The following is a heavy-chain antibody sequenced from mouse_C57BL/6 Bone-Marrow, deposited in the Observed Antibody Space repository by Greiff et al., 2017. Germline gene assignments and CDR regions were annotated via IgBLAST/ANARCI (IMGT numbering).Heavy chain of an antibody. D-gene: IGHD3-2*02. J-gene: IGHJ4*01. CDR1: GYTFTSYW. V-gene: IGHV1-50*01. Sequence: QVQLQQPGAELVKPGASLKLSCKASGYTFTSYWMQWVKQRPGQGLEWIGEIDPSDSYTNYNQKFKGKATLTVDTSSSTAYMQLSSLTSEDSAVYYCARTEQLRPHYYAMNYWGQGTSVTVSS. CDR2: IDPSDSYT. CDR3: ARTEQLRPHYYAMNY.